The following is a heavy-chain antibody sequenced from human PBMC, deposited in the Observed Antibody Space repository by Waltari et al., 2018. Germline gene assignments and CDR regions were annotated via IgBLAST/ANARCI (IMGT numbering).Heavy chain of an antibody. D-gene: IGHD3-10*01. Sequence: EVQLVESGGGLVQPGGSLRLSCAALGFTFSNDWMFWVRQPPGKGRVWVARSNGDGSTTGYAGSGKGRFTSSRDNSKNTLDLQMDSLRAEDTAVYYCVTVRGGVWGHGTTVTVS. CDR3: VTVRGGV. CDR1: GFTFSNDW. J-gene: IGHJ6*02. V-gene: IGHV3-74*01. CDR2: SNGDGSTT.